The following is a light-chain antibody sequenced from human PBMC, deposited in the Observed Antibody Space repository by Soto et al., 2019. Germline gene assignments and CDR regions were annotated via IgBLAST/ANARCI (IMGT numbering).Light chain of an antibody. Sequence: QSVLTQPPSASGTPGQRVTISCSGSSSNIGSNTVNWYQQPPGTAPKLLIYSNNQRPSGVPDRFSGSKSGTSASLAISGLQSEDEADYYCAAGDDSLNGVLFGGGTKLTVL. V-gene: IGLV1-44*01. CDR2: SNN. CDR1: SSNIGSNT. J-gene: IGLJ2*01. CDR3: AAGDDSLNGVL.